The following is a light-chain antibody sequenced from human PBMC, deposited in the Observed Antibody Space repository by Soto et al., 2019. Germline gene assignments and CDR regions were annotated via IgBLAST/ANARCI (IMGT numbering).Light chain of an antibody. CDR3: CSYAGISPNWV. Sequence: QSVLTQPASVSGTPGQSITISCTGSNSDVGIYDFVSWYQQHPGKAPKLMISEGTKRPSGVSSRFSGSKLGNTASLTISGLQSEDEADYYCCSYAGISPNWVFGGGTKLTVL. CDR1: NSDVGIYDF. V-gene: IGLV2-23*01. J-gene: IGLJ3*02. CDR2: EGT.